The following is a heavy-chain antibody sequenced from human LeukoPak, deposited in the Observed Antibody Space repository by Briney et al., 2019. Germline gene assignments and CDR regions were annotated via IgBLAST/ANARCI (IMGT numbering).Heavy chain of an antibody. Sequence: GGSLRLSCAASGFTFSDYYMSWIRQAPGKGLEWVSYISGSSSHTNYADSVKGRFTISRDNAKNSLYLQMNSLRAEDTAVYYCARGRGGKGSAIFYWGQGSLVTVSS. J-gene: IGHJ4*02. CDR2: ISGSSSHT. D-gene: IGHD2-2*01. CDR3: ARGRGGKGSAIFY. CDR1: GFTFSDYY. V-gene: IGHV3-11*05.